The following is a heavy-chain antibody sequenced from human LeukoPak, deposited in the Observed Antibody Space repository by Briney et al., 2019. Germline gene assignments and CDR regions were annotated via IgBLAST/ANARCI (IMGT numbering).Heavy chain of an antibody. CDR1: GGTFSSYA. CDR2: IIPIFGTA. CDR3: ARDQGYCGGDCYSRFHWFDP. Sequence: SVKVSCKASGGTFSSYAISWVRQAPGRGLEWMGGIIPIFGTANYAQKFQGRVTITADESTSTAYMELSSLRSEDTAVYYCARDQGYCGGDCYSRFHWFDPWGQGTLVTVSS. V-gene: IGHV1-69*13. J-gene: IGHJ5*02. D-gene: IGHD2-21*02.